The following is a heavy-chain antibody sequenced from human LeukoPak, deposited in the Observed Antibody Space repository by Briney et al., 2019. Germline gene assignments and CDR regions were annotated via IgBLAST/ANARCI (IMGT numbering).Heavy chain of an antibody. Sequence: ASVKVSCKASGGTFSSYAISWVRQAPGQGLEWMGGIIPIFGTANYAQKFQGRVTITTDESTSTAYMELSSMRSEDTAVYYCARDRLYSSSWYREDYYYYMDVWGKGTTVSVSS. V-gene: IGHV1-69*05. CDR3: ARDRLYSSSWYREDYYYYMDV. D-gene: IGHD6-13*01. CDR2: IIPIFGTA. CDR1: GGTFSSYA. J-gene: IGHJ6*03.